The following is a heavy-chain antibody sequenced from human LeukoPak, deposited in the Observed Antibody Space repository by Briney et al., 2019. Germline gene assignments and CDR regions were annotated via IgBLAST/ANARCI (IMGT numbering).Heavy chain of an antibody. D-gene: IGHD2-2*01. J-gene: IGHJ5*02. CDR2: IITLLGTA. V-gene: IGHV1-69*13. CDR1: VGTFSSYA. CDR3: ASGPPIHCSSTSCRTNRFDP. Sequence: SVKVSCKASVGTFSSYAISWVRQAPGQGLEWMGGIITLLGTANYAQMFQGRVTITADESTSTAYMELSSLRSEDTAVYYCASGPPIHCSSTSCRTNRFDPWGQGTLVSVSS.